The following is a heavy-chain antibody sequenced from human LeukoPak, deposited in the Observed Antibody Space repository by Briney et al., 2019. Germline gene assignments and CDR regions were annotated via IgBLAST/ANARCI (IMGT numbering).Heavy chain of an antibody. CDR2: IRYDGSNK. Sequence: GGSLRLSCAASGFTFSSYGMHWVRQAPGKGLEWVAFIRYDGSNKYYADSVKGRFTISRDNSKNTLYLQMNSLRAEDTAVYYCARDIDSSGYYRYYFDYWGQGTLVTVSS. D-gene: IGHD3-22*01. CDR3: ARDIDSSGYYRYYFDY. J-gene: IGHJ4*02. V-gene: IGHV3-30*02. CDR1: GFTFSSYG.